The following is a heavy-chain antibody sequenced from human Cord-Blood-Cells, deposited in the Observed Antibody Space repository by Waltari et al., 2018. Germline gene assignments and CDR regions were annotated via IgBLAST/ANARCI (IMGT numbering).Heavy chain of an antibody. Sequence: QVQLQESGPGLVKPSETLSLTCTVSGGSISSYYWSWIRQPPGKGLEWIGYIYYSGSTNSNPSLKSRVTISVDTSKNQFSLKLSSVTAADTAVYYCARVKCSGGSCYSAFDIWGQGTMVTVSS. D-gene: IGHD2-15*01. CDR2: IYYSGST. V-gene: IGHV4-59*01. CDR3: ARVKCSGGSCYSAFDI. J-gene: IGHJ3*02. CDR1: GGSISSYY.